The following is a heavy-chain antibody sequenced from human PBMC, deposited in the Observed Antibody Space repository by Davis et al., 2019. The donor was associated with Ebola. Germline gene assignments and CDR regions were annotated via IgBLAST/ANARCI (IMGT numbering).Heavy chain of an antibody. CDR1: GYTFTSYG. V-gene: IGHV1-2*04. CDR2: INPNSGGT. D-gene: IGHD6-13*01. J-gene: IGHJ6*02. Sequence: ASVKVSCKASGYTFTSYGISWVRQAPGQGLEWMGWINPNSGGTNYAQKFQGWVTMTRDTSISTAYMELSRLRSDDTAVYYCAREGGFSSSWDYYYYGMDVWGQGTTVTVSS. CDR3: AREGGFSSSWDYYYYGMDV.